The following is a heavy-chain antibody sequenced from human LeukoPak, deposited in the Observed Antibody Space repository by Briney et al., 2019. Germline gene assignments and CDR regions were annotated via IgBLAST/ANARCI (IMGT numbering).Heavy chain of an antibody. J-gene: IGHJ4*02. Sequence: ASVKVSCKPSGYTFTSYGISWVRQAPREGVGRVGWISTYDSNTNYAQRLQGRITMTTATSTSTAYMDLRSLRSDDTAVYHCARGLNYYDSSGYYYDARFDYWGQGTLVTVSS. CDR3: ARGLNYYDSSGYYYDARFDY. D-gene: IGHD3-22*01. V-gene: IGHV1-18*01. CDR2: ISTYDSNT. CDR1: GYTFTSYG.